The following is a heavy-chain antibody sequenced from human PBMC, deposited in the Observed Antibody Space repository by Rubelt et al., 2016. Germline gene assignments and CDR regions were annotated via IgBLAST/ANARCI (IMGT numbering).Heavy chain of an antibody. Sequence: QLQLQESGPGLVKPSQTLSLTCTVSGGSISSGGYYWSWIRQPPGKGLEWIGEINHSGSTNYNPSLKSRVTISVDTSKNQFARKLSSVTAADTAVYYCARHDTGSFLFDFWGQGTPVTVSS. D-gene: IGHD1-26*01. V-gene: IGHV4-39*07. CDR2: INHSGST. CDR1: GGSISSGGYY. CDR3: ARHDTGSFLFDF. J-gene: IGHJ4*02.